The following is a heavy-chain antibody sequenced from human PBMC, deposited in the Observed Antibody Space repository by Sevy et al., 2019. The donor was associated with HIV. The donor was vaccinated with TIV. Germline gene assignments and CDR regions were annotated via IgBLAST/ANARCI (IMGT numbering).Heavy chain of an antibody. V-gene: IGHV3-30*01. D-gene: IGHD3-9*01. CDR3: ARVYYDTLTATYRGYKYYGMDV. CDR2: ISHDGKTK. CDR1: GFTFNTYS. J-gene: IGHJ6*02. Sequence: GGSLRLSCAASGFTFNTYSIHWVRQAPGKGLEWVAIISHDGKTKYYADSVKGRFTISRDNSKNTLYLQMDSLRAADTAVYYCARVYYDTLTATYRGYKYYGMDVWGQGTTVTVSS.